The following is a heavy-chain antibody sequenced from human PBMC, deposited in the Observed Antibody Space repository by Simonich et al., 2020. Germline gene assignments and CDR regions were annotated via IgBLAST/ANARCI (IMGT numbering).Heavy chain of an antibody. CDR2: MNSDGIST. V-gene: IGHV3-74*01. CDR3: AREAGDLWYFDL. CDR1: GFTFSSYW. J-gene: IGHJ2*01. Sequence: EVQLVESGGGLVQPGGSLRLSCAASGFTFSSYWMHWVCQAQGKGLVWGSRMNSDGISTSYADSVKGRFTISRDNAKNTLYLQMNSLRAEDTAVYYCAREAGDLWYFDLWGRGTLVTVSS. D-gene: IGHD7-27*01.